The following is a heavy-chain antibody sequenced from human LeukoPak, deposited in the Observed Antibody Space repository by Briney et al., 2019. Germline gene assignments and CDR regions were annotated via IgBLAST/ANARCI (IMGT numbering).Heavy chain of an antibody. CDR3: ARVVPAAPSDYYYYGMDV. V-gene: IGHV1-69*04. J-gene: IGHJ6*02. CDR2: IIPTLGIA. D-gene: IGHD2-2*01. CDR1: GGTFSSYA. Sequence: ASVKVSCKASGGTFSSYAISWVRQAPGQGLEWMGRIIPTLGIANYAQKFQGRVTITADKSTSTAYMELSSLRSEDTAVYYCARVVPAAPSDYYYYGMDVWGQGTTVTVSS.